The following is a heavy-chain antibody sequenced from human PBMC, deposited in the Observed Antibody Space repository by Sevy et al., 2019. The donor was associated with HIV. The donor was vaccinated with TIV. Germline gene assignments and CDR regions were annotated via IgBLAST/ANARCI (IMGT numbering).Heavy chain of an antibody. CDR2: ISGSSIYI. J-gene: IGHJ3*02. Sequence: GESLKISCTASGFTFSSYDMNWVRQAPGKGLEWVSSISGSSIYIYYSDSVKGRFTISRDNAKNSLYLQVISLRVKDTAVYYCARDRDMITFVVGEVFDIWGQGTMVTVSS. CDR3: ARDRDMITFVVGEVFDI. CDR1: GFTFSSYD. V-gene: IGHV3-21*06. D-gene: IGHD3-16*01.